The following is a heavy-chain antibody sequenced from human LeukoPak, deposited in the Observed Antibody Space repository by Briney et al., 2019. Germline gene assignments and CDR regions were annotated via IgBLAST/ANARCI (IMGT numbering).Heavy chain of an antibody. CDR2: INSDGSST. J-gene: IGHJ5*02. D-gene: IGHD3-22*01. Sequence: GRSLRLSCAPSGFTFSSYWMHWVRQAPGKGLVWVSRINSDGSSTSYADSVKGRFTISRDNAKNTLYLQMNSLRAEDTAVYYCARGGPYYYDSSGPYWFDPWGQGTLVTVSS. CDR3: ARGGPYYYDSSGPYWFDP. CDR1: GFTFSSYW. V-gene: IGHV3-74*01.